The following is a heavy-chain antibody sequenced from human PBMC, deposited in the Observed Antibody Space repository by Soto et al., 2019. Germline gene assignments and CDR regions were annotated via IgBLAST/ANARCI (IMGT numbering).Heavy chain of an antibody. V-gene: IGHV3-21*01. J-gene: IGHJ6*02. CDR2: ISSSSSYI. CDR3: ARDQGGHCSGGSCYYLGMDV. CDR1: GFTFSSYS. D-gene: IGHD2-15*01. Sequence: AGGSLRLSCAASGFTFSSYSMNWVRQAPGKGLEWVSSISSSSSYIYYADSVKGRFTISRDNAKNSLYLQMNSLRAEDTAVYYCARDQGGHCSGGSCYYLGMDVWGQGTTVTVS.